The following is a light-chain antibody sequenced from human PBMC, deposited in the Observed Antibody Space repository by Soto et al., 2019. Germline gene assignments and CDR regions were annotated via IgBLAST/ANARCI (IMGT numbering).Light chain of an antibody. V-gene: IGKV1-5*01. Sequence: DIQMTHPPSTLSASVGDRVTITSRASQTINSWLAWYQQKPGKAPKVLIFDASSLKTGVPSRFSGSGSGPEFTLTISSLQPDDFATYYCQQYNSYPWTFGQGTKVDIK. CDR1: QTINSW. CDR2: DAS. J-gene: IGKJ1*01. CDR3: QQYNSYPWT.